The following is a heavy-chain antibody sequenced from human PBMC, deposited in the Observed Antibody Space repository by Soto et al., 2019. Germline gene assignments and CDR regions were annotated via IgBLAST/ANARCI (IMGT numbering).Heavy chain of an antibody. Sequence: EVQLVESGGGLVQPGGSLRLSCAASGFTFSSYEMNWVRQAPGKGLEWVSYISSSGSTIYYADSVKGRFTISRDNAKNSLYLQMNSLRAEDTAVYYCARDKGVTFYYGSGSSYGMDVWGQGTTVTVSS. J-gene: IGHJ6*02. CDR3: ARDKGVTFYYGSGSSYGMDV. CDR2: ISSSGSTI. V-gene: IGHV3-48*03. D-gene: IGHD3-10*01. CDR1: GFTFSSYE.